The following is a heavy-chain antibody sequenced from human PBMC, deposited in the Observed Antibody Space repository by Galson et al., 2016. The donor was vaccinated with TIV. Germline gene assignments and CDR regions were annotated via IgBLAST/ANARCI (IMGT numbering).Heavy chain of an antibody. J-gene: IGHJ4*02. D-gene: IGHD3-22*01. V-gene: IGHV1-46*01. CDR1: GYTFTGYF. Sequence: QSGAEVKKPGASVKVSCKASGYTFTGYFIHWVRQAPGQGLEWMGIINPSGGSTSYAQKFQGRVTMTRVTSTSTVYMELISLRSEDTAVYYSARDGEVGSSDYDHWGQGTLASVSS. CDR3: ARDGEVGSSDYDH. CDR2: INPSGGST.